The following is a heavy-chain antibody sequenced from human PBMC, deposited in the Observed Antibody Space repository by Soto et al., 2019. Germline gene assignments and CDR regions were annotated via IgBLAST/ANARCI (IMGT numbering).Heavy chain of an antibody. V-gene: IGHV3-33*01. Sequence: QEQLVESGGGVVQPGTSLRLSCVASGFTFNSYGMHWVRQAPGKGLEWVAAIWFDGSDKYYADSVKGRFTISRDNSKNTLYLQMNRLRAEDTGVYYCARLVGAAAGRFDLWGQGTLVIVSS. J-gene: IGHJ5*02. CDR1: GFTFNSYG. CDR3: ARLVGAAAGRFDL. CDR2: IWFDGSDK. D-gene: IGHD6-13*01.